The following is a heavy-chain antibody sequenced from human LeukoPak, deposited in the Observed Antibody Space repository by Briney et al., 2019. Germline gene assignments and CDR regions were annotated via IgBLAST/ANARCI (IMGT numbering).Heavy chain of an antibody. V-gene: IGHV3-23*01. CDR3: AKTGATGIYYYYYYMDV. Sequence: GGSLRLSCAASGFTSSSYAMSWVRQAPGKGLEWVSAISGSGGSTYYADSVKGRFTISRDNSKNTLYLQMNSLRAEDTAVYYCAKTGATGIYYYYYYMDVWGKGTTVTVSS. CDR1: GFTSSSYA. D-gene: IGHD1-26*01. CDR2: ISGSGGST. J-gene: IGHJ6*03.